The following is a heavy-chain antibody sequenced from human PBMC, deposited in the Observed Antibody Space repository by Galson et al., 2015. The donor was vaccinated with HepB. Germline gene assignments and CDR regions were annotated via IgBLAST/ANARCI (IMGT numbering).Heavy chain of an antibody. CDR3: ARVGPTNYYYYGMDV. Sequence: SLRLSCAASGFTFSSYAMHWVRQAPGKGLEWVAVISYDGSNKYYADSVKGRFTISRDNSKNTLYLQMNSLRAEDTAVSYCARVGPTNYYYYGMDVWGQGTTVTVSS. D-gene: IGHD5-12*01. CDR2: ISYDGSNK. V-gene: IGHV3-30-3*01. J-gene: IGHJ6*02. CDR1: GFTFSSYA.